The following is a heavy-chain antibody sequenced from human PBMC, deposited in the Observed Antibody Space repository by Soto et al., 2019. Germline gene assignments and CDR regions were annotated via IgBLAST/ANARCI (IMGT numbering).Heavy chain of an antibody. Sequence: SVKVSCKASGGTFSSYAISWVRQAPGQGLEWMGGIIPIFGTANYAQKFQGRVTITADKSTSTAYMELSSLRSEDTAVYYCARASVVEMATSDFDSWGQGTLVTVSS. D-gene: IGHD5-12*01. V-gene: IGHV1-69*06. CDR1: GGTFSSYA. CDR3: ARASVVEMATSDFDS. CDR2: IIPIFGTA. J-gene: IGHJ4*02.